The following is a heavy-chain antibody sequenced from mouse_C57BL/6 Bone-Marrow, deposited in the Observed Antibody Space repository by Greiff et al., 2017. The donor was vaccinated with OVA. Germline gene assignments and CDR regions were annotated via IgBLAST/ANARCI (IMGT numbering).Heavy chain of an antibody. CDR1: GYAFSSSW. D-gene: IGHD2-2*01. CDR3: ARRAYGYDAWFAY. V-gene: IGHV1-82*01. J-gene: IGHJ3*01. Sequence: LQESGPELVKPGASVKISCKASGYAFSSSWMNWVKQRPGKGLEWIGRIYPGDGDTNYNGKFKGKATLTADKSSSTAYMQLSSLTSEDSAVYFCARRAYGYDAWFAYWGQGTLVTVSA. CDR2: IYPGDGDT.